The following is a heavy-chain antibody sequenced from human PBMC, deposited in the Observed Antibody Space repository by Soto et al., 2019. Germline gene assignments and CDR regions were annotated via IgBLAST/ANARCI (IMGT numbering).Heavy chain of an antibody. CDR1: GFTFRNYW. Sequence: GGSLRLSCATSGFTFRNYWMAWVRQAPGKGLEWVANIKKDGSVKYYVDSVKGRFTISRDNAKNSLYLQMNSVRAEDTAVYYCATDDYYRFDYWGQGTLVTVSS. CDR3: ATDDYYRFDY. J-gene: IGHJ4*02. D-gene: IGHD1-26*01. CDR2: IKKDGSVK. V-gene: IGHV3-7*01.